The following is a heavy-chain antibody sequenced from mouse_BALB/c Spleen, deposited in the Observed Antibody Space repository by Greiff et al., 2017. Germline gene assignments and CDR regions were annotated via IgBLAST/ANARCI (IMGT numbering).Heavy chain of an antibody. CDR2: IDPANGNT. CDR1: GFNIKDTY. CDR3: ARYDYDVRGYFDY. Sequence: EVQLHQSGAELVKPGASVKLSCTASGFNIKDTYMHWVKQRPEQGLEWIGRIDPANGNTKYDPKFQGKATITADTSSNTAYLQLSSLTSEDTAVYYCARYDYDVRGYFDYWGQGTTLTVSS. V-gene: IGHV14-3*02. J-gene: IGHJ2*01. D-gene: IGHD2-4*01.